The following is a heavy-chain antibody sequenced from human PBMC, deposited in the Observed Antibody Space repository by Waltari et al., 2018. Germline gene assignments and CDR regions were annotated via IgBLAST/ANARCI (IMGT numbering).Heavy chain of an antibody. V-gene: IGHV1-3*03. CDR3: ARSSWGVYCSGGSCYSGAFDI. D-gene: IGHD2-15*01. CDR1: GYTFTSYA. Sequence: QVQLVQSGAEVKKPGASVKVSCKASGYTFTSYAMHWVRQAPGQRLEWMGWINAGNGNTKYSQEFQGRVTITRDTSASTAYMELSSLRSEDMAVYYCARSSWGVYCSGGSCYSGAFDIWGQGTMFTVSS. J-gene: IGHJ3*02. CDR2: INAGNGNT.